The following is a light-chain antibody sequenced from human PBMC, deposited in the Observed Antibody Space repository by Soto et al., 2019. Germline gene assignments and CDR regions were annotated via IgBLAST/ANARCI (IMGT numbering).Light chain of an antibody. CDR2: EVS. V-gene: IGLV2-8*01. Sequence: QSALAQPHSASGSPGQSVTISCTGTSSDVGGYNYVTWYQHHPRKAPKLMIYEVSKRPSGVPDRFSGSKAGNTASLTVSGLQAEDEADYYCSSYTGSDNYVFGTGTKVTVL. J-gene: IGLJ1*01. CDR3: SSYTGSDNYV. CDR1: SSDVGGYNY.